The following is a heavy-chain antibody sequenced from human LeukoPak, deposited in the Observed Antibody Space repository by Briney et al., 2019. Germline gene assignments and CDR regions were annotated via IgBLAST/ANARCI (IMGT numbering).Heavy chain of an antibody. Sequence: GGSLRLSCAASGFTFDDYGMSWVRQAPGKGLEWVSGINWNGGSTGYADSVKGRFTISRDNAKNSLYLQMNSLRAEDTALYYCARDGRGKQQLVLTLWGQGTLVTVSS. V-gene: IGHV3-20*04. D-gene: IGHD6-13*01. CDR3: ARDGRGKQQLVLTL. CDR2: INWNGGST. CDR1: GFTFDDYG. J-gene: IGHJ4*02.